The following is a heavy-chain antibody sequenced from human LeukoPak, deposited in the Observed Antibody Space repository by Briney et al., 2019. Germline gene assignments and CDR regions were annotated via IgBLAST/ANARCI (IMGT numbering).Heavy chain of an antibody. CDR1: GFPFIEYS. D-gene: IGHD1-1*01. CDR3: ARDHNYAFDN. Sequence: GGSLRLSCTASGFPFIEYSMNWVRQAPGKGLEWISYIGIDSGNTKYADSVRGRFTISADKAKNSLYLQMNSLRVEYTAVYYCARDHNYAFDNWGQGTLVSVAS. J-gene: IGHJ4*02. CDR2: IGIDSGNT. V-gene: IGHV3-48*01.